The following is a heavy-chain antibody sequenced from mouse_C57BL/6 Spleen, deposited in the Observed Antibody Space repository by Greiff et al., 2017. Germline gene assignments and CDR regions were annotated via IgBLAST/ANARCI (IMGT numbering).Heavy chain of an antibody. Sequence: VQLQESGAELARPGASVKMSCKASGYTFTSYTMHWVKQRPGQGLEWIGYINPSSGYTKYNQKFKDKATLTADKSSSTAYMQLSSLTSEDSAVYYCARRWGMGDYFDYWGQGTTLTVSS. D-gene: IGHD1-1*02. CDR2: INPSSGYT. CDR1: GYTFTSYT. CDR3: ARRWGMGDYFDY. V-gene: IGHV1-4*01. J-gene: IGHJ2*01.